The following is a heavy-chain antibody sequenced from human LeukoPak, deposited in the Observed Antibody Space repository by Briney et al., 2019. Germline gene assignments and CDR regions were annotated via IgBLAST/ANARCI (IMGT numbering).Heavy chain of an antibody. V-gene: IGHV4-39*01. J-gene: IGHJ4*02. D-gene: IGHD1-26*01. CDR2: ISYSGST. Sequence: PSETLSLTCTVSGGSISSSSYFWGWIRQPPGKGLEWIGSISYSGSTYYNPSLKSRVTISVGTSKNQFSLKLSSVTAADTAVYYCARQIGWELLRFDYWGQGTLVTVSS. CDR3: ARQIGWELLRFDY. CDR1: GGSISSSSYF.